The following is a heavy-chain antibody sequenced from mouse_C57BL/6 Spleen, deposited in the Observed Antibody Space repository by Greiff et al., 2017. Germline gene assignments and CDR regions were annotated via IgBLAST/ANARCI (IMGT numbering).Heavy chain of an antibody. Sequence: EVKLMESGGGLVQPGGSLSLSCAASGFTFTDYYMSWVRQPPGKALEWLGFIRNKANGYTTEYSASVKGRFTISRDNSQSILYLQMNALRAEDSATYYCARSYGSRTGYFDYWGQGTTLTVSS. J-gene: IGHJ2*01. D-gene: IGHD1-1*01. CDR1: GFTFTDYY. V-gene: IGHV7-3*01. CDR3: ARSYGSRTGYFDY. CDR2: IRNKANGYTT.